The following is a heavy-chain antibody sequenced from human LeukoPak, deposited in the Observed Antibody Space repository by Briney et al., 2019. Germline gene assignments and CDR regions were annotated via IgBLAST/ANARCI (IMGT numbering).Heavy chain of an antibody. CDR1: GGTFSSYT. D-gene: IGHD2-2*02. Sequence: RASVKVSCKASGGTFSSYTISWVRQAPGQGPEWMGRIIPILGIANYAQKFQGRVTITADKSTSTAYMELSSLRSEDTAVYYCARGLSEYCSSTSCYTLNWFDPWGQGTLVTVSS. CDR2: IIPILGIA. CDR3: ARGLSEYCSSTSCYTLNWFDP. J-gene: IGHJ5*02. V-gene: IGHV1-69*02.